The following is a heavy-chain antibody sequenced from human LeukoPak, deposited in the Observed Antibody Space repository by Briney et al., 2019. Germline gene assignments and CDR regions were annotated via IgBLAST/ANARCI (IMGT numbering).Heavy chain of an antibody. CDR2: TYTSGRT. V-gene: IGHV4-61*02. CDR3: AREHSSGYPYNWFDS. D-gene: IGHD3-22*01. CDR1: GGSLSSGSYY. Sequence: SETLSLTCTVSGGSLSSGSYYWSWIRQPAGQGLEWIGRTYTSGRTDYNPSLKRRVTISVDTSKKQFSRKMSCVTAADTAVYCCAREHSSGYPYNWFDSWGQGTLVTVSS. J-gene: IGHJ5*01.